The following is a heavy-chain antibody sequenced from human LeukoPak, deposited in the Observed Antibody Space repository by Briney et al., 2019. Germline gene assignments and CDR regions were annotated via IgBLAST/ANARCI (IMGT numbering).Heavy chain of an antibody. Sequence: SETLSLTCTVSGGPISSYYWSWIRQPPGKGLEWIGYIYYSGSTDYNPSLKSRVTISVDTSMNQFSLKLTSVTAADTAVYYCARPGVGSGRYGAFDIWGQGTMVTVSS. CDR3: ARPGVGSGRYGAFDI. V-gene: IGHV4-59*08. D-gene: IGHD5-18*01. CDR1: GGPISSYY. CDR2: IYYSGST. J-gene: IGHJ3*02.